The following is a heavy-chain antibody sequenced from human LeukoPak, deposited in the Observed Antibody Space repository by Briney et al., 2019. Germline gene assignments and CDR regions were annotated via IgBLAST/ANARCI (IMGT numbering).Heavy chain of an antibody. CDR1: GFSFSSYW. CDR3: ARDLDTRNSYESAC. CDR2: IKRDGSEK. J-gene: IGHJ4*02. V-gene: IGHV3-7*04. D-gene: IGHD5-18*01. Sequence: PGGSLRLSCAASGFSFSSYWMNWVRQAPGKGLEWVANIKRDGSEKYYVDSVKGRFTISRDNAKNSLYLQMNSLRAEDTAVYYCARDLDTRNSYESACWGQGTLVTVSS.